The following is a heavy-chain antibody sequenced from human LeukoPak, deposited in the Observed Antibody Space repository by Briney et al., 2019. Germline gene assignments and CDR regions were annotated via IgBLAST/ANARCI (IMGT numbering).Heavy chain of an antibody. CDR2: ISWNSGSI. V-gene: IGHV3-9*01. D-gene: IGHD2-21*01. J-gene: IGHJ3*02. CDR3: AKDRGDAYWDAFDI. CDR1: GFTFDDYA. Sequence: PGGSLRLSCAASGFTFDDYAMHWVRQAPGEGLEWVSGISWNSGSIGYADSVKGRFTISRDNAKNSLYLQMNSLRAEDTALYYCAKDRGDAYWDAFDIWGQGTMVTVSS.